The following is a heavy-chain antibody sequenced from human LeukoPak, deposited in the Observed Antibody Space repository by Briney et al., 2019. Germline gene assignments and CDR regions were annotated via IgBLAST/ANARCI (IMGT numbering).Heavy chain of an antibody. V-gene: IGHV3-23*01. D-gene: IGHD3-3*01. CDR2: ILGSGGGDTT. CDR3: AKEEWLGKMNFFDY. J-gene: IGHJ4*02. CDR1: GFTFSSYA. Sequence: GGSLRLSCAASGFTFSSYAMSWVRQAPGKGLEWVSGILGSGGGDTTYYADSVKGRFTISRDNSKNTLYLHMNSLRVEDTAVYYCAKEEWLGKMNFFDYWGQGTLVTVSS.